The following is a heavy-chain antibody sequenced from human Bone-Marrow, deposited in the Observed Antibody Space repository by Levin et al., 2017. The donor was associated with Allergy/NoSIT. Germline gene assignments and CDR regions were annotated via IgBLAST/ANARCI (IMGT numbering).Heavy chain of an antibody. D-gene: IGHD3-9*01. V-gene: IGHV3-23*01. Sequence: RGESLKISCAASGFTFSNYAMNWVRQAPGKGLEWVSGMSGSGGNTYYADSVKGRFTISRDNSKNTLYLQMNSLRAEDTAVYYCAKGGGDEYYDILTGYYILLYYFDYWGQGTLVTVSS. CDR3: AKGGGDEYYDILTGYYILLYYFDY. CDR2: MSGSGGNT. CDR1: GFTFSNYA. J-gene: IGHJ4*02.